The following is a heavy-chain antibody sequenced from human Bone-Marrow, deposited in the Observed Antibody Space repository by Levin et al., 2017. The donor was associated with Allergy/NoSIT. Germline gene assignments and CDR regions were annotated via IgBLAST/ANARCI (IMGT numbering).Heavy chain of an antibody. CDR1: GFSLSTSGVG. Sequence: SGPTLVKPTQTLTLTCTFSGFSLSTSGVGVGWIRQPPGKALEWLALIYWDDDKRYSPSLKSRLTITKDTSKNQVVLTMTNMDPVDTATYYCAHIGRTWATLGFDYWGQGTLVTVSS. D-gene: IGHD1-26*01. CDR2: IYWDDDK. CDR3: AHIGRTWATLGFDY. V-gene: IGHV2-5*02. J-gene: IGHJ4*02.